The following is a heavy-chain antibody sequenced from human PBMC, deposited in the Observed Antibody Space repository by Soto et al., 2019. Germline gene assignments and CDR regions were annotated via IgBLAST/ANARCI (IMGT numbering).Heavy chain of an antibody. Sequence: GGSLRLSCAASGFTFSSYGMHWVRQAPGKGLEWVAVISYDGSNKYYADSVKGRFTISRDNSKNTLYLQMNSLRAEDTAVYYCAKDHSYSNYAMDESVGYYYYGMDVWGQGTTVTVSS. CDR3: AKDHSYSNYAMDESVGYYYYGMDV. V-gene: IGHV3-30*18. J-gene: IGHJ6*02. CDR1: GFTFSSYG. D-gene: IGHD4-4*01. CDR2: ISYDGSNK.